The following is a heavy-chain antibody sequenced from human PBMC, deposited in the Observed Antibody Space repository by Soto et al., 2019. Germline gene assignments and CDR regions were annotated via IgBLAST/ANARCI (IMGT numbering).Heavy chain of an antibody. CDR3: ARVTSTLAAGGGNQGMDV. D-gene: IGHD6-13*01. V-gene: IGHV1-2*02. J-gene: IGHJ6*02. CDR2: INPNNGVT. CDR1: GYTFTGYY. Sequence: QVQLMQSGPEVKKPGASVKVSCKTSGYTFTGYYIHWVRQAPGQRLEWGGGINPNNGVTNIAQKFQGRVTMPRVTAISTAYMALHGLRPDDTAVYYCARVTSTLAAGGGNQGMDVWGQGTTVTVYS.